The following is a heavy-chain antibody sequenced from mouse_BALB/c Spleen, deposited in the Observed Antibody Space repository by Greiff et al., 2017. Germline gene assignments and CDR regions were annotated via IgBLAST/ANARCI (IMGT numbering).Heavy chain of an antibody. CDR1: GFNIKDTY. Sequence: EVQLQQSGAELVKPGASVKLSCTASGFNIKDTYMHWVKQRPEQGLEWIGRIDPANGNTKYDPKFQGKATITADTSPNTAYLQLSSLTSEDTAVYYCARDYYGSYFDYWGQGTTLTVSS. CDR2: IDPANGNT. J-gene: IGHJ2*01. CDR3: ARDYYGSYFDY. D-gene: IGHD1-2*01. V-gene: IGHV14-3*02.